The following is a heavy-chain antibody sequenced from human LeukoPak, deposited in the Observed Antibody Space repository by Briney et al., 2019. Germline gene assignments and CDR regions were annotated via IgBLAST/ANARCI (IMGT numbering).Heavy chain of an antibody. V-gene: IGHV3-66*01. CDR1: GFTLSSNY. CDR2: IYSGGST. CDR3: ARDEYYYDGSAYHYYFDY. Sequence: GGSLRLSCVASGFTLSSNYMSWVRQAPGKGLEWVSVIYSGGSTYYADSVKGRFTISRDNSKNTLYLQMNSLRAEDSAVYYCARDEYYYDGSAYHYYFDYWGQGTLVTVSS. J-gene: IGHJ4*02. D-gene: IGHD3-22*01.